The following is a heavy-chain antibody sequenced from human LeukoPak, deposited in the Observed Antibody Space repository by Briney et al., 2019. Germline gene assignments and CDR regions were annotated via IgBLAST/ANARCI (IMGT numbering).Heavy chain of an antibody. CDR2: ISSSSSTM. CDR1: GFTFSPYS. J-gene: IGHJ4*02. D-gene: IGHD3-10*01. Sequence: GGSLRLSCAASGFTFSPYSMSWVRQAPGKGLEWISYISSSSSTMYYAESVKGRFSMSKDNANDSLHLQMNSLRVEDTAVYYCARGLWFGDENPPYFDYWGQGILVTVSS. V-gene: IGHV3-48*01. CDR3: ARGLWFGDENPPYFDY.